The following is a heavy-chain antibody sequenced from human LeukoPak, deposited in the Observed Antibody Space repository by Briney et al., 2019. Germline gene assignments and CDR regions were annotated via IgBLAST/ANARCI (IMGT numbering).Heavy chain of an antibody. D-gene: IGHD3-22*01. CDR1: GFTFSSYA. CDR2: ISGSGGST. V-gene: IGHV3-23*01. Sequence: GGSLRLSCAASGFTFSSYAMSWVRQAPGKGLEWVSAISGSGGSTYYADSVKGRFTISRDNSKNTLYLQMNSLRAGDTAVYYCAKGQVVIGYYFDYWGQGTLVTVSS. J-gene: IGHJ4*02. CDR3: AKGQVVIGYYFDY.